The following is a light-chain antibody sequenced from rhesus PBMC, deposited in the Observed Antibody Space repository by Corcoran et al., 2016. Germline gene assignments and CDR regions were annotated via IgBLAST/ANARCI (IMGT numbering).Light chain of an antibody. Sequence: DIQMTQSPSSLSASVGDRVPVTCRASQGINKALSWYKQKPGEAPLLLISGAFSLQTGVSSRFSGNRSGADYTLTSSSLQPEDVATYYCLQDYSPPLTFGGGTKVEIK. CDR3: LQDYSPPLT. J-gene: IGKJ4*01. V-gene: IGKV1-94*01. CDR1: QGINKA. CDR2: GAF.